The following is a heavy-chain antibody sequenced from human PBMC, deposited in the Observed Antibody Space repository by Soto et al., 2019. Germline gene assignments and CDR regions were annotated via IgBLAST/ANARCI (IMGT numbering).Heavy chain of an antibody. CDR1: GGTFSSYA. CDR3: ASEPLIWSGYSGHYYYYGMDV. J-gene: IGHJ6*02. D-gene: IGHD3-3*01. V-gene: IGHV1-69*13. CDR2: IIPIFGTA. Sequence: GASVKVSCKASGGTFSSYAISWVRQAPGQGLEWMGGIIPIFGTANYAQKFQGRVTITADESTSTAYMELSSLRSEDTAVYYCASEPLIWSGYSGHYYYYGMDVWGQGTSVTVSS.